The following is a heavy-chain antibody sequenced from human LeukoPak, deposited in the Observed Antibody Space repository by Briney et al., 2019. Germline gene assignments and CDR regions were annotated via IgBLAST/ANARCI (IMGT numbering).Heavy chain of an antibody. V-gene: IGHV4-4*02. Sequence: PSETPSLTCAVSGGSISSSNWWSWVRQPPGTGLEWIGEIYHSGSTNYNPSLKSRVTISVDKSKSQFSLKLSSVTAADTAVYYCASSIRYSGYEADYWGQGTLVTVSS. CDR3: ASSIRYSGYEADY. CDR1: GGSISSSNW. J-gene: IGHJ4*02. D-gene: IGHD5-12*01. CDR2: IYHSGST.